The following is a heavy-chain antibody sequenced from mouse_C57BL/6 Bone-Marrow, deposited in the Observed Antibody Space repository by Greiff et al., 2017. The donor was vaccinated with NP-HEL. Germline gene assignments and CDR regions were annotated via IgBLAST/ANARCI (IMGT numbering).Heavy chain of an antibody. Sequence: QVQLKQSGAELVRPGTSVKMSCKASGYTFTNYWIGWAKQRPGHGLEWIGDIYPGGGYTNYNEKFKGKATLTADKSSSTAYMQFSSLTSEDSAIYDCARSENGSSHYAMEYWGQGTSVTVSS. J-gene: IGHJ4*01. V-gene: IGHV1-63*01. D-gene: IGHD1-1*01. CDR2: IYPGGGYT. CDR3: ARSENGSSHYAMEY. CDR1: GYTFTNYW.